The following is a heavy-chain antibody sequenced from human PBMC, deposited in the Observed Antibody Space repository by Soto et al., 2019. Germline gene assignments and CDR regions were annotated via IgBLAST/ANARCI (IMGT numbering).Heavy chain of an antibody. J-gene: IGHJ4*02. CDR3: AHRPYAILTGYYHRPFDY. D-gene: IGHD3-9*01. CDR2: IYWDDDK. CDR1: GFSLSTSGVG. Sequence: QITLKESGPTMVKPTQTLTLTCTFSGFSLSTSGVGGGWIRHPPGKALELLALIYWDDDKRYSPSLKSRLTITKDTSKNQVFLTMTTVEPVDTATYYCAHRPYAILTGYYHRPFDYWGQGTMVTVSS. V-gene: IGHV2-5*02.